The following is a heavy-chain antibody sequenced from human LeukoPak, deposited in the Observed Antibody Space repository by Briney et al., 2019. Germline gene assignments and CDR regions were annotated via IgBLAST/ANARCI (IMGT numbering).Heavy chain of an antibody. Sequence: GGSLRLSCAASGFTFSSYTMNWVRQAPGKGLEWVSSISISSGYIAYADSLKGRFTVSRDNAKNSLFLQMSGLRAEDTAVYYCAKDRRDGYNWDAFDIWGQGTMVTVSS. CDR2: ISISSGYI. CDR1: GFTFSSYT. J-gene: IGHJ3*02. V-gene: IGHV3-21*01. D-gene: IGHD5-24*01. CDR3: AKDRRDGYNWDAFDI.